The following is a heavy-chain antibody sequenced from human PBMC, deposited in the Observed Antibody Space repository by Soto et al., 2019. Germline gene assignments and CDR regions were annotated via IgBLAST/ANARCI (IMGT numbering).Heavy chain of an antibody. V-gene: IGHV4-61*01. CDR3: ARGEDSSSTGYYYYYGMDV. Sequence: SETLSLTCTVSGGSVSSGSYYWSWIRQPPGKGLEWIGYIYYSGSTNYNPSLKSRVTISVDTSKNQFSLKLSSVTATDTAVYYCARGEDSSSTGYYYYYGMDVWGQGTTVTVSS. J-gene: IGHJ6*02. CDR1: GGSVSSGSYY. D-gene: IGHD6-6*01. CDR2: IYYSGST.